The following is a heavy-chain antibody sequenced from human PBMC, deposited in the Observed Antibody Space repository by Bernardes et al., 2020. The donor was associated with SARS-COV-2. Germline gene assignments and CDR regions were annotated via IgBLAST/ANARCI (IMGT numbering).Heavy chain of an antibody. D-gene: IGHD2-15*01. V-gene: IGHV4-39*01. Sequence: SETLTLTCTVSGGSISTNNYYWGWIRQPTGKGLEWIGSIYYSGSTYYNPSLKSRVTISVDTSKDQFSLRLSSVTAADTAVYYCARCWAVGAANYWGQGTLVTDSS. CDR2: IYYSGST. J-gene: IGHJ4*02. CDR3: ARCWAVGAANY. CDR1: GGSISTNNYY.